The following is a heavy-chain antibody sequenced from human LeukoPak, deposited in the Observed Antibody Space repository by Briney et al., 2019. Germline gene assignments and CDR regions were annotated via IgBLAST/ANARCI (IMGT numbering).Heavy chain of an antibody. Sequence: GGSLRLSXAASGRTFDDYGMSWVRQAPGKGLEWVSGINWNGGSTCYADSVKGRFTISRDNSKNTLYLQMNSLTAEATAVYYCATDLAPSYWGQGPLVTVSS. CDR2: INWNGGST. V-gene: IGHV3-20*04. CDR3: ATDLAPSY. CDR1: GRTFDDYG. J-gene: IGHJ4*02.